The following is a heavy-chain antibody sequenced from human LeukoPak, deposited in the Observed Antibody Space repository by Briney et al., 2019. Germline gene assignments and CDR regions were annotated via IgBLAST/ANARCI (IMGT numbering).Heavy chain of an antibody. CDR1: GFTFSSYG. D-gene: IGHD3-10*02. J-gene: IGHJ6*04. CDR3: AELGITMIGGV. V-gene: IGHV3-21*01. CDR2: ISTSSSYI. Sequence: GGSLRLSCAASGFTFSSYGMSWVRQAPGKGLEWVSSISTSSSYIYYADSVKGRFTISRDNAKNSLYLQMNSLRAEDTAVYYCAELGITMIGGVWGKGTTVTISS.